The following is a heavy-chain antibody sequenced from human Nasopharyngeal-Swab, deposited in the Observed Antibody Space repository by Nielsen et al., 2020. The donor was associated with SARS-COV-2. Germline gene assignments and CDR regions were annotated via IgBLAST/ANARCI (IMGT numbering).Heavy chain of an antibody. CDR3: AKGGLYYYDSSALDY. V-gene: IGHV3-21*01. CDR2: ISRSSRFI. Sequence: GGSLRLSCAASGFTFSSYSMNWVRQAPGKGLEWVSSISRSSRFIYYADSVKGRFTISRDNAKNSLYLQMNSLRAEDTAVYYCAKGGLYYYDSSALDYWGQGTLVTVSS. CDR1: GFTFSSYS. D-gene: IGHD3-22*01. J-gene: IGHJ4*02.